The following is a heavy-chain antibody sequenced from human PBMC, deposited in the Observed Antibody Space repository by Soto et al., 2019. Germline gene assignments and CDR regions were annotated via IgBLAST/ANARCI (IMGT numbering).Heavy chain of an antibody. Sequence: QVQLVQSGAEVKKPGSSVKVSCKASGGTFSSYAISWVRQAPGQGLEWMGGIIPIFGTANYAQKFQGRVTITGGETTGKAYMELSSLRSEDTAVYYCASQLGLLDLYAIPRGWFDPWGQGTLVTVSS. CDR2: IIPIFGTA. V-gene: IGHV1-69*01. D-gene: IGHD2-8*01. J-gene: IGHJ5*02. CDR1: GGTFSSYA. CDR3: ASQLGLLDLYAIPRGWFDP.